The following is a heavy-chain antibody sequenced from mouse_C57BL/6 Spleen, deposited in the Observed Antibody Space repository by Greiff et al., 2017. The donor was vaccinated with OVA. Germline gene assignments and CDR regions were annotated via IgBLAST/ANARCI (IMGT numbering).Heavy chain of an antibody. CDR2: LNPGSGGT. V-gene: IGHV1-54*01. J-gene: IGHJ2*01. D-gene: IGHD1-1*01. CDR3: AREGGPVVATDYCDY. Sequence: VQLQQSGAELVRPGTSVKVSCKASGYAFTNYLIEWVKQRPGQGLEWVGVLNPGSGGTNYNEKFKGKATLTADKSSSTAYMQLSSLTSEDSAVYFGAREGGPVVATDYCDYWGQGTTLTVSS. CDR1: GYAFTNYL.